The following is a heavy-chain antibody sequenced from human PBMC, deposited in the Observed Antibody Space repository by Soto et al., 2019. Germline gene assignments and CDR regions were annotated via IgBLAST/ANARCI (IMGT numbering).Heavy chain of an antibody. CDR2: ISSSGSTI. J-gene: IGHJ4*02. CDR1: GFIFSDYY. Sequence: GGSLRLSCAASGFIFSDYYMSWIRQAPGKGLEWVSYISSSGSTIYYADSVKGRFTISRDNAKNSLYLQMNSLRAEDTAVYYCAREVRWLQRLFDYWGQGTLVTVSS. D-gene: IGHD4-17*01. V-gene: IGHV3-11*01. CDR3: AREVRWLQRLFDY.